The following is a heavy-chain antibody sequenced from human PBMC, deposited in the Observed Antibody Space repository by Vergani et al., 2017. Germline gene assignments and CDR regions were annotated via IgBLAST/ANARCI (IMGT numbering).Heavy chain of an antibody. Sequence: QVQLQESGPGLVKPSQTLSLTCTVSGGSISSGGYYWSWIRQHPGKGLEWIGYIYYSGRTYYNPSLKSRVTLSVDTSKNQFSLKLSSVTAADTAVYYCARSHMAARRGIDYWGQGTLVTVSS. J-gene: IGHJ4*02. CDR3: ARSHMAARRGIDY. V-gene: IGHV4-31*03. CDR1: GGSISSGGYY. D-gene: IGHD6-6*01. CDR2: IYYSGRT.